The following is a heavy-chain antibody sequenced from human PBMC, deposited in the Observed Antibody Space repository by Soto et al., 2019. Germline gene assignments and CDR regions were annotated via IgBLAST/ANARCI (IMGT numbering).Heavy chain of an antibody. CDR2: IYYSGST. Sequence: QVQLQESGPGLVKPSQTLSLTCTVSGGSISSGGYYWSWIRQHPGKGLEWIGYIYYSGSTYYNPSLKSRVTISVDTSKNQFSLKLSSVTAADTAVYYCARRTYSSSWSYYFDHWGQGPLVTVSS. D-gene: IGHD6-13*01. J-gene: IGHJ4*02. V-gene: IGHV4-31*03. CDR1: GGSISSGGYY. CDR3: ARRTYSSSWSYYFDH.